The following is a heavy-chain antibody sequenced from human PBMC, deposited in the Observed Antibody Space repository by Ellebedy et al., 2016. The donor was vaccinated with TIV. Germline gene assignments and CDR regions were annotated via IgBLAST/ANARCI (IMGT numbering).Heavy chain of an antibody. CDR2: IHQDGSDK. CDR1: GFTFSNHY. Sequence: GESLKISCAASGFTFSNHYMTWVRQAPGKGLEWVANIHQDGSDKHYVESVKGRFTISRDNAKNSLYLQMNSLRAEDTAVYYCAQRGADYWGQGTPVTVSS. CDR3: AQRGADY. J-gene: IGHJ4*02. D-gene: IGHD3-16*01. V-gene: IGHV3-7*03.